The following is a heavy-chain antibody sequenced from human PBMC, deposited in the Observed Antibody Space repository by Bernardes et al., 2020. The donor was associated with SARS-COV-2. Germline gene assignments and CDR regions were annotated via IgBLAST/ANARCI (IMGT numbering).Heavy chain of an antibody. CDR2: INPNSGGT. Sequence: ASVKVSCKASGYTFTGYYMHWVRQAPGQGLEWMGWINPNSGGTNYAQKFQGRVTMTRDTSISTAYMELSSVTAADTAVYYCARHGLSSSWYEAYYYYGMDVWGQGTTVTVS. V-gene: IGHV1-2*02. J-gene: IGHJ6*02. CDR3: ARHGLSSSWYEAYYYYGMDV. CDR1: GYTFTGYY. D-gene: IGHD6-13*01.